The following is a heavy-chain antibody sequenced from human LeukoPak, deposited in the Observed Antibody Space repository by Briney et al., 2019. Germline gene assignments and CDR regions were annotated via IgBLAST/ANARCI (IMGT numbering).Heavy chain of an antibody. CDR1: GFTFSSYA. D-gene: IGHD3-22*01. J-gene: IGHJ4*02. CDR2: ISYDGSNK. Sequence: GRSLRLSCAASGFTFSSYAMLWVRQAPGKGLEWVAVISYDGSNKYYADSVKGRFTISRDNSKNTLYLQMNSLRAEDTAVYYCASNYDSSGYGHDYWGQGTLVTVSS. CDR3: ASNYDSSGYGHDY. V-gene: IGHV3-30-3*01.